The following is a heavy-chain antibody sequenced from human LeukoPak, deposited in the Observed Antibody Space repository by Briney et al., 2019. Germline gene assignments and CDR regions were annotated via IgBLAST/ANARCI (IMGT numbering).Heavy chain of an antibody. J-gene: IGHJ6*03. D-gene: IGHD6-19*01. Sequence: ASVKVSCKASGYTFTGHYMHWVRQAPGQGLEWMGWIYPSSGDIDYSQIFQGRVTMTRDTSISTAYMELSRLRSDDTAVYHCARAAIAVAGDYHYHYMDVWGKGTTVTVSS. CDR1: GYTFTGHY. CDR2: IYPSSGDI. CDR3: ARAAIAVAGDYHYHYMDV. V-gene: IGHV1-2*02.